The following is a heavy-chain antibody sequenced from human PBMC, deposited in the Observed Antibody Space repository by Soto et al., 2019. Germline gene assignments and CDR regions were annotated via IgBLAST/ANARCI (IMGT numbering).Heavy chain of an antibody. CDR2: ISGSGGST. CDR1: GFTFSSHS. D-gene: IGHD1-1*01. Sequence: PGGALRPSCAASGFTFSSHSMSWGRPAPGKGLEWVSAISGSGGSTYYADSVKGRFTISRDNSKNTLYLQMNSLRAEDTAVYYCAKLTTYYYYYMDVWGKGTTVTVSS. J-gene: IGHJ6*03. CDR3: AKLTTYYYYYMDV. V-gene: IGHV3-23*01.